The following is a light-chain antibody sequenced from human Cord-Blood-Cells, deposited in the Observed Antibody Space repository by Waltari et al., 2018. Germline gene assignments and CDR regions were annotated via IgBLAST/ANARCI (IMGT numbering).Light chain of an antibody. J-gene: IGKJ1*01. CDR2: GAS. Sequence: EIVLTQSPGTLSLSPGERATLSCRASQSGSSSYLAWYQQKPGQAPRLLSYGASSRATGIPDRFSGSGSGTDFTLTISRLEPEDFAVYYCQQYGSSLRTFGQGTKVEIK. CDR1: QSGSSSY. CDR3: QQYGSSLRT. V-gene: IGKV3-20*01.